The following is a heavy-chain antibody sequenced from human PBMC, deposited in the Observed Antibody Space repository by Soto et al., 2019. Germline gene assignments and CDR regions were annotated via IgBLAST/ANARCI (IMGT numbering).Heavy chain of an antibody. Sequence: QVQLVQSGAEVKKPGASVKVSCKASGYSFTTYDITWVRQAPGQGLECMGWISPNSGNTNYAQKLQGRVSMTTETCTRTVYMELRSLRSDDTAVYYCARRPPFSYGDFVTYYFDYWGQGTVVTVSS. CDR1: GYSFTTYD. V-gene: IGHV1-18*01. D-gene: IGHD4-17*01. J-gene: IGHJ4*02. CDR2: ISPNSGNT. CDR3: ARRPPFSYGDFVTYYFDY.